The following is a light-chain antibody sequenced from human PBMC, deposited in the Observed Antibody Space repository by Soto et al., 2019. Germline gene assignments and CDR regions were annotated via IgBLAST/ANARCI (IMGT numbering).Light chain of an antibody. V-gene: IGKV3-15*01. CDR1: QSVSTN. CDR2: GAF. CDR3: QHYNDWPPFT. J-gene: IGKJ2*01. Sequence: EIVMTQSPATLSVSPGERATLSCRASQSVSTNLAWYQQKPGQAPRLLIYGAFNRATGIPVRFTGSGSGTDFTLTITSLQSEDFAVCYCQHYNDWPPFTFGQGTKLEIE.